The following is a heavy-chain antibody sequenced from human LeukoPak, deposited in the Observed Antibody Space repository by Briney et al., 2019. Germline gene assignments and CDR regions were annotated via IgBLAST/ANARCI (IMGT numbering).Heavy chain of an antibody. Sequence: GGSLRLSCAASGFTVSSNYMSWVRQAPGKGLEWVSVIYSGGYTYYADSVEGRFTISRDNSKNTLYFQMNSLRAEDTAVYYCARGDPKLYYMDVWGKGTTVTVSS. CDR2: IYSGGYT. CDR1: GFTVSSNY. CDR3: ARGDPKLYYMDV. V-gene: IGHV3-53*01. J-gene: IGHJ6*03.